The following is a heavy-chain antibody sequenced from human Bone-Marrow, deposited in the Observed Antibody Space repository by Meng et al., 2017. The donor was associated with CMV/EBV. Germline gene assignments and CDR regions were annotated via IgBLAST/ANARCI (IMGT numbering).Heavy chain of an antibody. J-gene: IGHJ4*02. V-gene: IGHV4-39*06. CDR3: ARALGYYYDSSGYPFDY. CDR2: IYYSGST. CDR1: GGSIGSMSYY. Sequence: RLHLQGLGPGLVKPSETLSLTCTVFGGSIGSMSYYWGLIRQPPGKGLEWIGSIYYSGSTYYNPSLKSRVTISVDTSKNQFSLKLSSVTAADTAVYYCARALGYYYDSSGYPFDYWGQGTLVTVSS. D-gene: IGHD3-22*01.